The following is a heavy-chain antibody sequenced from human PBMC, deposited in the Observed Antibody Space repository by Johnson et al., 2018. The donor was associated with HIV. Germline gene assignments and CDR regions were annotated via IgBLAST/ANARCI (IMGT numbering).Heavy chain of an antibody. V-gene: IGHV3-7*01. D-gene: IGHD5/OR15-5a*01. J-gene: IGHJ3*01. Sequence: MLLVESGGGLVQPGGSLILSCAGSGFTFSNYWMTWVRLAPGKGLEWVANIKQDGTEKYYVDSVKGRFTISRDNTKNSLYLQMNSLRAEDTAVYYCARDNLRAFDVWGQGTTVTVSS. CDR3: ARDNLRAFDV. CDR1: GFTFSNYW. CDR2: IKQDGTEK.